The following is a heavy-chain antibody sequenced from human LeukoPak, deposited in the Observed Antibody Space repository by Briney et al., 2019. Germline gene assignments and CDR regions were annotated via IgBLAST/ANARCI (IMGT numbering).Heavy chain of an antibody. J-gene: IGHJ5*02. Sequence: GGSLRLSCAASGFTFNNYAMSWVRQAPGKGLEWVSSISSSSSYIYYADSVKGRFTISRDNAKNSLYLQMNSLRAEDTAVYYCARDPSSSWSPRRWFDPWGQGTLVTVSS. V-gene: IGHV3-21*01. CDR1: GFTFNNYA. D-gene: IGHD6-13*01. CDR3: ARDPSSSWSPRRWFDP. CDR2: ISSSSSYI.